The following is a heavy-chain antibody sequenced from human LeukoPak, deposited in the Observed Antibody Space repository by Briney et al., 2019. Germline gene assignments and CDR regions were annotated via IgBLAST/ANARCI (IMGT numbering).Heavy chain of an antibody. J-gene: IGHJ6*03. Sequence: PGGSLRLSCAASGFTFSSYTIHRVRQAPGKGLEWVSSISAVSTYIYYADSVKGRFTISRDNVEKPAYLELSGLTAHDTAIYYCARGGIAGRPVYYYYMDVWGKGTTVTVSS. CDR3: ARGGIAGRPVYYYYMDV. CDR1: GFTFSSYT. D-gene: IGHD6-6*01. V-gene: IGHV3-21*01. CDR2: ISAVSTYI.